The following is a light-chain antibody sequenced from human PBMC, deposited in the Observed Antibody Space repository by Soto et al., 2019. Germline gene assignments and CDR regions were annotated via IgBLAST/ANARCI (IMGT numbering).Light chain of an antibody. J-gene: IGKJ2*01. V-gene: IGKV1-12*01. Sequence: DIQMTQSPSSVSASVGDRLTITCRASQGIGTWLAWYQQQPGKAPKLLIYTASSLHSGVPSRFSGSGSGTDFTLTINSLQPEDFATYYCQQTNIFPGTFGQGTKLEIK. CDR2: TAS. CDR3: QQTNIFPGT. CDR1: QGIGTW.